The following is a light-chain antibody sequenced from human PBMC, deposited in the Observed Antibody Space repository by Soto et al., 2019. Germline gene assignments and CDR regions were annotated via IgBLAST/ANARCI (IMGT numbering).Light chain of an antibody. V-gene: IGKV1-12*01. Sequence: DIQMTQSPSSVSASVGDRVTITCRASQAIDSWLAWYQQKPGEAPKLLIFTGSLLHSGVPPRFSGSGSGTDFTLTISSLQPVDFATYYCQQTLSFPPTFGQGTKV. CDR3: QQTLSFPPT. CDR2: TGS. J-gene: IGKJ1*01. CDR1: QAIDSW.